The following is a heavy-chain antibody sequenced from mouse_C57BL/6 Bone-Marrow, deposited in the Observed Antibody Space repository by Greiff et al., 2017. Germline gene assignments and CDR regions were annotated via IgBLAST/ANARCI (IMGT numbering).Heavy chain of an antibody. Sequence: QVQLKESGAELARPGASVKLSCKASGYTFTSYGISWVKQRTGQGLEWIGEIYPRSGNTYYNEKFKGKATLTADKSSSTAYMELRSLTSEDSAVYFCARSRYYGSSYGVWGTGTTVTVSS. CDR2: IYPRSGNT. D-gene: IGHD1-1*01. CDR1: GYTFTSYG. J-gene: IGHJ1*03. CDR3: ARSRYYGSSYGV. V-gene: IGHV1-81*01.